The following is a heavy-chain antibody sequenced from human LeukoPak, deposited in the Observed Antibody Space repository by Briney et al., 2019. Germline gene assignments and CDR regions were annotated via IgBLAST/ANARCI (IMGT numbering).Heavy chain of an antibody. CDR3: ARQRFLEWYFDY. J-gene: IGHJ4*02. D-gene: IGHD3-3*01. CDR1: GGSISSYY. V-gene: IGHV4-59*08. CDR2: FYYSGST. Sequence: SETLSLTCTVSGGSISSYYWSWIWQPPGKGLECIGYFYYSGSTNYNPSLKSRVTISVDTSKNQFSLKLSSVTAADTAVYYCARQRFLEWYFDYWGQGTLVTVSS.